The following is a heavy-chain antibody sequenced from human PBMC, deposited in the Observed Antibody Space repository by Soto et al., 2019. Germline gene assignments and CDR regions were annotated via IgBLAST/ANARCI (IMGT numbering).Heavy chain of an antibody. Sequence: QVQLVQSGAEVKRPGSSVKVSCKASGDTFNFYSINCVRQAPGLGLEWLGRVNPLVSISNYAQKFQGRVTMTEDTSTSIAYMELSSLRSGHTAIYYCASLYGSGYRAFDYWGQGALVSVCS. J-gene: IGHJ4*02. CDR2: VNPLVSIS. D-gene: IGHD3-10*01. CDR1: GDTFNFYS. V-gene: IGHV1-69*02. CDR3: ASLYGSGYRAFDY.